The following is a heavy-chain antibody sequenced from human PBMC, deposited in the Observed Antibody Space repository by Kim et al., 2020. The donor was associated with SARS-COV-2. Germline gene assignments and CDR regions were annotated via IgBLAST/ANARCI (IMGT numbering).Heavy chain of an antibody. V-gene: IGHV1-18*01. CDR1: GYTFTSYG. CDR3: ARDPKFGVVQKRSRAFDY. D-gene: IGHD3-3*01. CDR2: ISAYNGNT. J-gene: IGHJ4*02. Sequence: ASVKVSCKASGYTFTSYGISWVRQAPGQGLEWMGWISAYNGNTNYAQKLQGRVTMTTDTSTSTAYMELRSLRSDDTAVYYCARDPKFGVVQKRSRAFDYWGQGTLVTVSS.